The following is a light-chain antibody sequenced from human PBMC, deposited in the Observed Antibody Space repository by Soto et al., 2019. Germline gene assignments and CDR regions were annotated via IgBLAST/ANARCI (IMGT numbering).Light chain of an antibody. Sequence: DIQMTQSPSTLSASVGDRVTITCRASQSISSWLAWYQQKPGKAPKLLIYKASSLESGVPSRFSGSGSGTEYTITISSLQPDDFAADYCQQYNSYPYTFGQGTKLEIK. J-gene: IGKJ2*01. CDR2: KAS. V-gene: IGKV1-5*03. CDR3: QQYNSYPYT. CDR1: QSISSW.